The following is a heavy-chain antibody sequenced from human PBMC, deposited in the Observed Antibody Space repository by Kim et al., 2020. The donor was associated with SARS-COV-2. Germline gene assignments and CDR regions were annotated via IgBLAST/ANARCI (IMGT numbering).Heavy chain of an antibody. CDR1: GTSITTYY. CDR2: IYRTGPA. J-gene: IGHJ4*02. V-gene: IGHV4-59*12. D-gene: IGHD1-1*01. CDR3: ARVSRSTWFNDLRFYCDY. Sequence: SETLSLTCSVSGTSITTYYWAWIRQSPGKGLEWIGYIYRTGPANYNPSLNSRVTISVDTSKNEVSLKLSSATAADTAVYYCARVSRSTWFNDLRFYCDYWGRGNLVTVSS.